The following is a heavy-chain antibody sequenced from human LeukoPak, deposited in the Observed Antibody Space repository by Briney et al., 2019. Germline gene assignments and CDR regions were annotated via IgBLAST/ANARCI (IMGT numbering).Heavy chain of an antibody. CDR3: ARDLTLNY. V-gene: IGHV3-30-3*01. D-gene: IGHD3-9*01. CDR1: GFTFSSYA. Sequence: PGRSLRLSCAASGFTFSSYAMHWVRQAPGKGLEWVAVVSFDGDNKYYADSVKDRFTISRDNSQNTLYLQLNSLRAEDTAVYYCARDLTLNYWGQGTLVTVSS. CDR2: VSFDGDNK. J-gene: IGHJ4*02.